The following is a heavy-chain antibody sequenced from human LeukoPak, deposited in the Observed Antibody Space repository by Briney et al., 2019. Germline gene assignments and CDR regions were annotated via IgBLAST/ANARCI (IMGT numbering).Heavy chain of an antibody. Sequence: GGSLRLSCAASGFTFSSYWMSWVRQAPGKGLEWVANIKQDGSEKYYVDSVKGRFTISRDNAKNSLYLQMNSLRAEDTAVYYCARDGSSGWYPYYYYYYMDVWGKGTTVTVSS. J-gene: IGHJ6*03. CDR3: ARDGSSGWYPYYYYYYMDV. CDR1: GFTFSSYW. D-gene: IGHD6-19*01. V-gene: IGHV3-7*01. CDR2: IKQDGSEK.